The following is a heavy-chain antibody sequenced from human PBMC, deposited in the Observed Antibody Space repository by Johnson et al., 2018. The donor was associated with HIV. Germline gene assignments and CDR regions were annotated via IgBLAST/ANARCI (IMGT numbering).Heavy chain of an antibody. V-gene: IGHV3-30*04. Sequence: LVESGGGVVQPGRSLRLACPVSGFIFTNFAMHWVRQAPGKGLEWVAVVSYDGSNKYYADSVKGRFTISRDNSKNTMYLQMNSLRAEDTAVYYCAREDSSGYFDGFDVWGQGTMVTVSS. J-gene: IGHJ3*01. D-gene: IGHD3-22*01. CDR3: AREDSSGYFDGFDV. CDR1: GFIFTNFA. CDR2: VSYDGSNK.